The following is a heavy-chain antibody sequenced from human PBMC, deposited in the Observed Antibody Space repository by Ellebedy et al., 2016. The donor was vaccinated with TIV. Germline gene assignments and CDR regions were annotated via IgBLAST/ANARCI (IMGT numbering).Heavy chain of an antibody. CDR1: GGSISSGDYY. V-gene: IGHV4-30-4*02. D-gene: IGHD6-6*01. CDR3: ARASSAARGWYYYYYYMDV. Sequence: SETLSLXXTVSGGSISSGDYYWSWIRQPPGKGLEWIGYIYYSGSTYYNPSLKSRVTISVDTSKNQFSLKLSSVTAADTAVYYCARASSAARGWYYYYYYMDVWGKGTTVTVSS. J-gene: IGHJ6*03. CDR2: IYYSGST.